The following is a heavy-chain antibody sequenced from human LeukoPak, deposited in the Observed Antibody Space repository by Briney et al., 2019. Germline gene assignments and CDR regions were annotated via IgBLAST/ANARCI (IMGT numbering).Heavy chain of an antibody. CDR2: ISSSGDST. CDR1: GFTFTTYA. V-gene: IGHV3-23*01. D-gene: IGHD6-6*01. J-gene: IGHJ6*03. CDR3: AKGYSSSYYDYYMDV. Sequence: QAGGSLRLSCAASGFTFTTYAMSWVRQAPGKGLEWVSSISSSGDSTYNADSAKGRFTSSRDNSKNTLYLQMNRLRAEDTAVYYCAKGYSSSYYDYYMDVWGKGTTGRVSS.